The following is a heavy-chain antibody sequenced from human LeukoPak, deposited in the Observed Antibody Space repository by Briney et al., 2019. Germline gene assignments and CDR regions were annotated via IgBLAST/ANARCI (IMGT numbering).Heavy chain of an antibody. V-gene: IGHV1-3*02. D-gene: IGHD6-13*01. CDR1: GYIFTRYT. CDR3: ARGSSSGSDYGTFDI. CDR2: SSVANGNT. J-gene: IGHJ3*02. Sequence: ASVKVSCKASGYIFTRYTLHWVRQAPGQRLEWMGWSSVANGNTKYSQEFQGRVTITRDTSASTAYMELSSLTSEDMAVCYCARGSSSGSDYGTFDIWGQGTLVTVSS.